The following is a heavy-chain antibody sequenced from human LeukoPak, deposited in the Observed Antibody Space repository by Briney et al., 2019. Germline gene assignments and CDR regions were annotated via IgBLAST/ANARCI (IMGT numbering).Heavy chain of an antibody. CDR2: IRYDGSNK. CDR3: AKDRASGGGSYSYRGFDY. D-gene: IGHD6-19*01. Sequence: GGSLRLSCAASGFTFSSYGMHWVRQAPGKGLEWVAFIRYDGSNKYYADSVKGRFTISRDNSKNTLYLQMNSLRAEDTAVYYCAKDRASGGGSYSYRGFDYWGQGTLVTVSS. CDR1: GFTFSSYG. V-gene: IGHV3-30*02. J-gene: IGHJ4*02.